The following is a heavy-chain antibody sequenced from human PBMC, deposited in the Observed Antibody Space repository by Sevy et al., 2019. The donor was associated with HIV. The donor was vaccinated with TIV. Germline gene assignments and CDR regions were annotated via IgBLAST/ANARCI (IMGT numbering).Heavy chain of an antibody. V-gene: IGHV3-11*04. CDR3: ARDQTSRPNGGDSDDAFDI. CDR2: ISSSGGSV. D-gene: IGHD2-21*02. Sequence: GGSLRLSCAASGISFSDHYMSWIRQAPGKGLEWVSYISSSGGSVYYADSVKVRLTISRDNDKKSLYLQMNNLRVEDTAVYYCARDQTSRPNGGDSDDAFDIWGRGTMVTVSS. J-gene: IGHJ3*02. CDR1: GISFSDHY.